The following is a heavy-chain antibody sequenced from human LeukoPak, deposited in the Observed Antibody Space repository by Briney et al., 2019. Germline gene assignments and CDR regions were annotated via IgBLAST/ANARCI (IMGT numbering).Heavy chain of an antibody. J-gene: IGHJ4*02. D-gene: IGHD2-2*01. V-gene: IGHV3-7*01. Sequence: PGGSLRLSCAAPGFTLSSYWMSWVRLAPGKGLEWVANVKQDGSEKYYVDSVKGRFTISRDNAKNSLFLQMNSLRAEDTAVYYCARALDTSSSRYQPFEYWGQGTLVTVSS. CDR2: VKQDGSEK. CDR3: ARALDTSSSRYQPFEY. CDR1: GFTLSSYW.